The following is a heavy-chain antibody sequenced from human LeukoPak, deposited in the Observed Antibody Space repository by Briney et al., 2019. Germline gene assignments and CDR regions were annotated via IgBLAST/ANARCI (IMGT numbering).Heavy chain of an antibody. D-gene: IGHD2-2*01. J-gene: IGHJ5*02. CDR1: GGSFSGYY. Sequence: SETLSLTCAVYGGSFSGYYWSWIRQPPGKGLDGIGEINHRGSINYNPCLNSRVTISVDTSKTQFSLKLSSVTAADTAVYYCARGRLVVVPAARNWFDPWGQGTLVTVSS. CDR2: INHRGSI. V-gene: IGHV4-34*01. CDR3: ARGRLVVVPAARNWFDP.